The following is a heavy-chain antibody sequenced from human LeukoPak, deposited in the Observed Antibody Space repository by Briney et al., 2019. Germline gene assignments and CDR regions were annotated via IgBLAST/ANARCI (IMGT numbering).Heavy chain of an antibody. CDR3: ARAPEGFGQYYFDY. Sequence: SETLSLTCTVSGGSISSGGYYWSWIRQHPGKGLEWIGYIYYRGSTYYSPSLKSRLAISLDTSKNQFSLKLSSVTAADTAVYYCARAPEGFGQYYFDYWGQGTLVTVSS. J-gene: IGHJ4*02. CDR1: GGSISSGGYY. D-gene: IGHD3/OR15-3a*01. CDR2: IYYRGST. V-gene: IGHV4-31*03.